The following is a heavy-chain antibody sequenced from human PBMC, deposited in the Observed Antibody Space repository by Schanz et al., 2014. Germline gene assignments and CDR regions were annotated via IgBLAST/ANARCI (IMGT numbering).Heavy chain of an antibody. J-gene: IGHJ6*02. V-gene: IGHV3-7*01. Sequence: LVESGGGVVQPGRSLRLSCAASGFTFSSYGMHWVRQVPGKGLEWVANIKRDGFEAYYVDSVKGRFTISRDNAKNTLYLQMNSLRAEDTAVYYCVKDLQRELLRDDHYYGMDVWGQGTTVTVSS. CDR3: VKDLQRELLRDDHYYGMDV. D-gene: IGHD1-26*01. CDR1: GFTFSSYG. CDR2: IKRDGFEA.